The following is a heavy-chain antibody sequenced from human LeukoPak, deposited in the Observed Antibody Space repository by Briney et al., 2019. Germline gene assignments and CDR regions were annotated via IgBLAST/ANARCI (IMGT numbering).Heavy chain of an antibody. J-gene: IGHJ3*02. D-gene: IGHD3-22*01. Sequence: NPSETLSLTCTVSGGSISSYYWSWIRQPPGKGLEWIGYIYTSGSTNYNPSLKSRVTISVDTSKNRFSLKLSSVTAADTAVYYCARLGSSGFFDAFDIWGQGTMVTVSS. CDR1: GGSISSYY. V-gene: IGHV4-4*09. CDR2: IYTSGST. CDR3: ARLGSSGFFDAFDI.